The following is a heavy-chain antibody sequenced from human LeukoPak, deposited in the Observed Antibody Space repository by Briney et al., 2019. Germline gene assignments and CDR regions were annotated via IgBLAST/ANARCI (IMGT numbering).Heavy chain of an antibody. CDR3: AKATDEIMVQGVIGFDY. V-gene: IGHV3-23*01. D-gene: IGHD3-10*01. CDR1: GFTFSSYA. Sequence: GGSLRLSCAASGFTFSSYAMSWVRQAPGKGLEWVSAISGSGGSTYYADSVKGRFTISRDNSKNTLYLQMNSLRAEDTAVYYCAKATDEIMVQGVIGFDYWGQGTLVTVSS. J-gene: IGHJ4*02. CDR2: ISGSGGST.